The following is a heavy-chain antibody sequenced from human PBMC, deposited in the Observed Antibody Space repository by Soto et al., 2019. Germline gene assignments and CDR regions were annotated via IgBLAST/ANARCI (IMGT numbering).Heavy chain of an antibody. J-gene: IGHJ6*03. CDR3: ARDRGGGYCSSTNCYALYMDV. CDR1: GFTVGINY. V-gene: IGHV3-66*01. Sequence: PGGSLRPSCAPSGFTVGINYISWVRQAPGKGLEWVSVIYSGDNTYYADSVKGRFTISRDNPRNTLYLQMNSLRAEDTAVYYCARDRGGGYCSSTNCYALYMDVWGKGITVTVSS. CDR2: IYSGDNT. D-gene: IGHD2-2*01.